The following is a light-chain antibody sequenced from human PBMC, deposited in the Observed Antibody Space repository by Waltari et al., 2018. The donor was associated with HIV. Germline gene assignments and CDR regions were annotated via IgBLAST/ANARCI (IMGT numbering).Light chain of an antibody. J-gene: IGKJ5*01. CDR3: QQRSNWPIT. CDR2: DAS. CDR1: QSVSSS. V-gene: IGKV3-11*01. Sequence: EIVLTQSPATLSLSPGERATLSCMASQSVSSSLAWYQQKPGQAPRLLIFDASNRATGIPARFSGSGSGTDFTLTISSLEPEDFAVYYCQQRSNWPITFGQGTRLEIK.